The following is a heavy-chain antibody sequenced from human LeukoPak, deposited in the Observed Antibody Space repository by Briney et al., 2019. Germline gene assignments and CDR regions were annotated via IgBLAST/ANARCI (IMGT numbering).Heavy chain of an antibody. D-gene: IGHD2-15*01. CDR3: EVVVMNDAFDI. CDR1: GFTFSSYS. CDR2: ISSSSSYI. Sequence: GGSLRLSCAASGFTFSSYSMNWVRQAPGKGLEWVSSISSSSSYIYYADSVKGRFTISRDNAKNSLYLQMNSLRAEDTAVYYCEVVVMNDAFDIWGQGTMVTVSS. V-gene: IGHV3-21*01. J-gene: IGHJ3*02.